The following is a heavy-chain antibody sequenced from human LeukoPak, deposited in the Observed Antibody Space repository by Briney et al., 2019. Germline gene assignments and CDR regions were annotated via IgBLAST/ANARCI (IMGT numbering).Heavy chain of an antibody. CDR3: AKFNYYDSSGYYNDAFDI. J-gene: IGHJ3*02. V-gene: IGHV3-30*18. CDR1: GFTFSSYG. CDR2: ISYDGSNK. D-gene: IGHD3-22*01. Sequence: GRSLRLSCAASGFTFSSYGMHWVRQAPGKGLEWVAVISYDGSNKYYADSVKGRFTISRDNSKNTLYLQMNSLRAEDTAVYYCAKFNYYDSSGYYNDAFDIWGQGTMVTVSS.